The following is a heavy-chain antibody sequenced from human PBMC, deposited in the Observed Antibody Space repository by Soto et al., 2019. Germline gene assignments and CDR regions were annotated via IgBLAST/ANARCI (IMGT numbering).Heavy chain of an antibody. CDR3: ARVGIAAAGTPYYYGMDV. D-gene: IGHD6-13*01. V-gene: IGHV4-61*01. Sequence: PSETRSLTCTVSGGSVSSGSYYWSWIRQPPGKGLEWIGYIYYSGSTNYNPSLKSRVTISVDTSKNQFSLKLSSVTAADTAVYYCARVGIAAAGTPYYYGMDVWGQGTTVTVSS. J-gene: IGHJ6*02. CDR2: IYYSGST. CDR1: GGSVSSGSYY.